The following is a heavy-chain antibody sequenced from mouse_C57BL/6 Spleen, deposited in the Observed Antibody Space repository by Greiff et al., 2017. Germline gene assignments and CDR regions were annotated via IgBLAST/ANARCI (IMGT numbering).Heavy chain of an antibody. V-gene: IGHV5-17*01. CDR1: GFTFSAYG. CDR2: ISSGSSTI. J-gene: IGHJ4*01. D-gene: IGHD1-1*01. CDR3: GRSGYYGSSLYYYAMDY. Sequence: EVMLVESGGGLVKPGGSLKLSCAASGFTFSAYGMHWVRQAPEKGLEWVAYISSGSSTIYYADTVKGRFTISRDNAKNTLFLQMTSLRSEDTAMYYCGRSGYYGSSLYYYAMDYWGQGTSVTVSS.